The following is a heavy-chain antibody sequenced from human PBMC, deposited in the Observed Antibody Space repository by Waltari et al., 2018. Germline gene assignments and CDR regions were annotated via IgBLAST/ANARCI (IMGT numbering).Heavy chain of an antibody. CDR2: IRRDGSQA. D-gene: IGHD4-17*01. CDR3: ARESTASNEGV. CDR1: GFPFRTYW. J-gene: IGHJ4*02. Sequence: EEQLVESGGGLVQPGGSLRLSCEGPGFPFRTYWMSWVRQAPGKGLEWVANIRRDGSQANYVDSVKGRFTISRDNAKKSLYLQMNSLRAEDTGVYYCARESTASNEGVWGQGTLVTVSS. V-gene: IGHV3-7*01.